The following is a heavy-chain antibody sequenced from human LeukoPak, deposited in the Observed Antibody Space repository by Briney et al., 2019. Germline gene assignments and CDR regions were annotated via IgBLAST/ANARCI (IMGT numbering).Heavy chain of an antibody. CDR1: GYSSTSYG. CDR2: ISAYNGNT. D-gene: IGHD2-2*01. Sequence: ASVKVSCKASGYSSTSYGISWVRQAPGQGLEWMGWISAYNGNTKYAQKLQGRVTITTDTSTSTAYMELRSLRSDDTAVYYCARDLGDIVVIPTAISLPWGQGTLVTVSS. CDR3: ARDLGDIVVIPTAISLP. J-gene: IGHJ5*02. V-gene: IGHV1-18*01.